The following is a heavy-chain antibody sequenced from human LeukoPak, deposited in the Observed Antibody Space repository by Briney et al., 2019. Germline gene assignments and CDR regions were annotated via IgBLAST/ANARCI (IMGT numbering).Heavy chain of an antibody. CDR1: GYSFTSYW. J-gene: IGHJ4*02. CDR2: IYPGDSDT. CDR3: ARLRAAASHPDYFDY. V-gene: IGHV5-51*01. Sequence: GESLKISCKGSGYSFTSYWIGWVRQLPGKGLEWMGIIYPGDSDTRYSPSFQGQVTISADKSISTAYLQWSSLKASDTAMYYCARLRAAASHPDYFDYWGQGTLVTVSS. D-gene: IGHD2-15*01.